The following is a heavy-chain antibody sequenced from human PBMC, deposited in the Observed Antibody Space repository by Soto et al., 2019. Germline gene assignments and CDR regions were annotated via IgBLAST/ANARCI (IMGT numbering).Heavy chain of an antibody. CDR2: VSPPFRTS. V-gene: IGHV1-69*01. D-gene: IGHD3-10*01. CDR1: GVSFNNNG. CDR3: ARVFYYGSGSYSPYGMDV. J-gene: IGHJ6*02. Sequence: QVQLVQSGAEVKKPGSSVKVSCKTSGVSFNNNGIGWVRQAPGHGLEWMGGVSPPFRTSNYARKFQGRISITADASTGTVNMALSRLTSEDKAQYYCARVFYYGSGSYSPYGMDVWGQGTTVTVSS.